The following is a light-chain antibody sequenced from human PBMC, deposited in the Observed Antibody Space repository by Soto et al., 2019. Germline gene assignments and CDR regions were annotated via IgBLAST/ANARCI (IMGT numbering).Light chain of an antibody. J-gene: IGLJ2*01. V-gene: IGLV2-14*01. CDR2: AVS. Sequence: QSVLTLPASVSGSPGQSITISCTGTSSDVGGYNYVSWYQQHPGKAPKLMIYAVSNRPSGVSNRFSGSKSGNTASLTISGLQAEDEADYYCSSYSSSRTLVFGGGTKLTVL. CDR1: SSDVGGYNY. CDR3: SSYSSSRTLV.